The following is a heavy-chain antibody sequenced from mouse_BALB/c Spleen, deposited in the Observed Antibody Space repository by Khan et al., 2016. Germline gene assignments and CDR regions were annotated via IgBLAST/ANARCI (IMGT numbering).Heavy chain of an antibody. D-gene: IGHD2-3*01. V-gene: IGHV6-6*02. CDR1: GFTFSNYW. J-gene: IGHJ2*01. CDR2: IRLKSNNYAT. CDR3: SRDGYLDY. Sequence: EVQLQESGGGLVQPGGSMKLSCVASGFTFSNYWMNWVRQSPEKGLEWVAEIRLKSNNYATYYAESVKGRFTISRDDSTSRVYLQMNNLRAEDTGIYYCSRDGYLDYWGQGTTLTVSS.